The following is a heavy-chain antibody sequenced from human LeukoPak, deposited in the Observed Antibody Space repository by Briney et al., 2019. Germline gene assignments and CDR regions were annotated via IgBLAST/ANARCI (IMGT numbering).Heavy chain of an antibody. CDR3: ASSRYCSGGSCYFDY. J-gene: IGHJ4*02. D-gene: IGHD2-15*01. V-gene: IGHV3-53*01. Sequence: GGSLRLSCAASGFTVSSNYMNWVRQAPGTGLEWVSVIYSGGSTYYGDSVKGRFTISRDNSKNTLYLQMNSLRAEDTAVYYCASSRYCSGGSCYFDYWGQGTLVTVSS. CDR1: GFTVSSNY. CDR2: IYSGGST.